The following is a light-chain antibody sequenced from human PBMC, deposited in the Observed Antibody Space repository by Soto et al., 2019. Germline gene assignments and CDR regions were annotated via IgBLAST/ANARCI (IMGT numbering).Light chain of an antibody. V-gene: IGLV7-46*01. Sequence: QAVVTQEPSLTVSPGGTVTLTCASSTGAVTSGHYPYWFQQRPGQVPRTLIYDTYNKQSWTPDRFSGSLLGGKAALTLSCAQPEYEADYYCLLVRTGARAFGAGTKVTVL. CDR1: TGAVTSGHY. J-gene: IGLJ2*01. CDR2: DTY. CDR3: LLVRTGARA.